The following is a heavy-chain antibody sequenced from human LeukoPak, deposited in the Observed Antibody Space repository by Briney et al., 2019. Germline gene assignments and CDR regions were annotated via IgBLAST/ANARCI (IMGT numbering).Heavy chain of an antibody. J-gene: IGHJ6*02. Sequence: SETLSLTCTVSGGSISSGGYYWSWIRQHPGKGLEWIGYIYYSGSTYYNPSFKSRVTISVDTSKNQFSLKLSSVTAADTAVYYCARDTVVPAPKSTYYYYGMDVWGQGTTVTVSS. CDR2: IYYSGST. CDR1: GGSISSGGYY. D-gene: IGHD2-2*01. CDR3: ARDTVVPAPKSTYYYYGMDV. V-gene: IGHV4-31*03.